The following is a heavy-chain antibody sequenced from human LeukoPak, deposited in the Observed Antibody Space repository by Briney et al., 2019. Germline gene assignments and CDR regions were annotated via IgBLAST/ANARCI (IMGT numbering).Heavy chain of an antibody. CDR1: GASFSGYY. Sequence: NSSETLSLTCAVYGASFSGYYWSWIRQPPGKGLEWIGEINHSGSTNYNPSLKSRVTISVDTSKNQFSLKLSSVTAADTAVYYCARVCSGGSCLTTDDYWGQGTLVTVSS. J-gene: IGHJ4*02. D-gene: IGHD2-15*01. V-gene: IGHV4-34*01. CDR2: INHSGST. CDR3: ARVCSGGSCLTTDDY.